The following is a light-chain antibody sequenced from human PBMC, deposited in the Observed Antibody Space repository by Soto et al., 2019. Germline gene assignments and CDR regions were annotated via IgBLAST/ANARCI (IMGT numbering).Light chain of an antibody. V-gene: IGKV2D-29*02. CDR3: LQSTQLPPT. Sequence: DVVMTQTPLSLSVAPGQPASISCKSSQSLLHITGETFLFWYLQKPGQSPQLLIYEVSTRVSGVPDRFSGSGSGPDFTLEISRVETDDVGIYSCLQSTQLPPTFGQGTRLGIE. CDR1: QSLLHITGETF. CDR2: EVS. J-gene: IGKJ5*01.